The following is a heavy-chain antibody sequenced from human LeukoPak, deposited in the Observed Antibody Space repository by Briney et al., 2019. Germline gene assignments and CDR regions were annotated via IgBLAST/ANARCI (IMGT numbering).Heavy chain of an antibody. CDR2: INHSGST. CDR3: ARAPYYYGSGSYYSMSWFDP. J-gene: IGHJ5*02. D-gene: IGHD3-10*01. CDR1: GGSFSGCY. Sequence: SETLSLTCAVYGGSFSGCYWSWIRQPPGKGLEWIGEINHSGSTNYNPSLKSRVTISVDTSKNQFSLKLSSVTAADTAVYYCARAPYYYGSGSYYSMSWFDPWGQGTLVTVSS. V-gene: IGHV4-34*01.